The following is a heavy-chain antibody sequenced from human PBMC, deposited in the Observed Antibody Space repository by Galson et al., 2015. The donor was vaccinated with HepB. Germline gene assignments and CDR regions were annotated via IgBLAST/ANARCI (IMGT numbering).Heavy chain of an antibody. J-gene: IGHJ3*02. V-gene: IGHV1-69-2*01. D-gene: IGHD2-15*01. Sequence: VKVSCKASGYTFIDYYMYWVQQAPGKGLEWMGLVDREDGETIYAEKFQGRVTIIADTSTDTAYMELSSLRSEDTAVYYCATRGGKSPDVFDIWGQGTMVTVSS. CDR2: VDREDGET. CDR1: GYTFIDYY. CDR3: ATRGGKSPDVFDI.